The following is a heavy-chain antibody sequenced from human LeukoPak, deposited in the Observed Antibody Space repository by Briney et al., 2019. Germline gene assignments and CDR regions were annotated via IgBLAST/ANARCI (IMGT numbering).Heavy chain of an antibody. Sequence: KPSETLSLTCTVSGGSISSYYWSWIRQPPGKGPEWIGYIYYSGSTNYNPSLKSRVTISVDTSKNQFSLKLSSVTAADTAVYYCARGSGYYYEYWGQGTLVTVSS. D-gene: IGHD3-22*01. CDR2: IYYSGST. J-gene: IGHJ4*02. CDR3: ARGSGYYYEY. CDR1: GGSISSYY. V-gene: IGHV4-59*01.